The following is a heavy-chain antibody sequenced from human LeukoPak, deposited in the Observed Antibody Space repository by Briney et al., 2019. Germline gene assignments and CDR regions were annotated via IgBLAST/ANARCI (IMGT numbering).Heavy chain of an antibody. J-gene: IGHJ4*02. V-gene: IGHV3-33*01. CDR3: AGAGGYDYIWGSYSNDY. D-gene: IGHD3-16*01. Sequence: PGRSLRLSCAASGFAFSSYGMHWVRQAPGKGLEWVAVIWYDGSNKYYADSVKGRFTISRDNSKNTLYLQMNSLRAEDTAVYYCAGAGGYDYIWGSYSNDYWGQGTLVTVSS. CDR2: IWYDGSNK. CDR1: GFAFSSYG.